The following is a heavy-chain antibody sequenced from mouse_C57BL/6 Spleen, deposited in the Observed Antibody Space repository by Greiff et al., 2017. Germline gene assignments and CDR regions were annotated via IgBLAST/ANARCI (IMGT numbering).Heavy chain of an antibody. D-gene: IGHD2-4*01. CDR2: IHPNSGST. CDR1: GYTFTSYW. J-gene: IGHJ3*01. V-gene: IGHV1-64*01. CDR3: ARLDYDGAWFAY. Sequence: QVHVKQPGAELVKPGASVKLSCKASGYTFTSYWMHWVKQRPGQGLEWIGMIHPNSGSTNYNEKFKSKATLTVDKSSSTAYMQLSSLTSEDSAVYYCARLDYDGAWFAYWGQGTLVTVSA.